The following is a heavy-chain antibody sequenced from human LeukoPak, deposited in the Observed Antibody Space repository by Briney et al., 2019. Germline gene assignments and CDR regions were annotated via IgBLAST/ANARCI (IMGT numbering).Heavy chain of an antibody. CDR3: ARVRLVGYDILTGYYSFDY. D-gene: IGHD3-9*01. V-gene: IGHV4-59*01. Sequence: PSETLSLTCTVSGGSISTYSWSWIRQPPGRGLEWIGYIYYSGNTNYNPSLKSRVTISVDTSKNQFSLKLSSVTAAETAVYYCARVRLVGYDILTGYYSFDYWGQGTLVTVSS. J-gene: IGHJ4*02. CDR2: IYYSGNT. CDR1: GGSISTYS.